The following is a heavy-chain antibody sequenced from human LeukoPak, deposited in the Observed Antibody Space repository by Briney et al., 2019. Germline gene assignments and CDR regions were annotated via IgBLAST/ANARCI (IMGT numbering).Heavy chain of an antibody. CDR1: GFTFSSYG. Sequence: QPGGSLRLSCAASGFTFSSYGMHWVRQAPGKGLEWVAVIWYDGSNKYYADSVKGRFTISRDNSKNTLYLQMNSLRGEDTAVYYCARDRGYSRYYYYYDMDVWGKGTTVTVSS. J-gene: IGHJ6*04. V-gene: IGHV3-33*01. CDR2: IWYDGSNK. D-gene: IGHD6-13*01. CDR3: ARDRGYSRYYYYYDMDV.